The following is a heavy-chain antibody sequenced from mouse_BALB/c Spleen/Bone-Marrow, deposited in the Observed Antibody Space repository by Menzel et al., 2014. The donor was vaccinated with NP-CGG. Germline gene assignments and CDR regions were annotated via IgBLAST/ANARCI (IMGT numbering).Heavy chain of an antibody. CDR3: ARYLFMTFSY. CDR2: INPGSNIT. CDR1: GYAFINYL. V-gene: IGHV1-54*01. D-gene: IGHD1-2*01. Sequence: VKLMESGAELVRPGTSVKVSSRASGYAFINYLIEWVKHRPGRGLDWIGWINPGSNITNYNEKFKGIPKLTADKSSRQGHIQLIRLKYDGAAGYFCARYLFMTFSYWGQGTLVTGST. J-gene: IGHJ3*01.